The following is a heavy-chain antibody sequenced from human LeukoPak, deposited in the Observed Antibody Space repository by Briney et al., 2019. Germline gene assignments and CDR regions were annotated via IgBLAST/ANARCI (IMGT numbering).Heavy chain of an antibody. CDR3: ARVPGASGWPYYFDY. CDR2: INPSGGST. J-gene: IGHJ4*02. Sequence: ASVKVSCKASGYTFTSYHMHWARQAPGQGLEWMGIINPSGGSTSYAQKFQGGVTMTRDTSTSTVYMELSSLRSEDTAVYYCARVPGASGWPYYFDYWGQGTLVTVSS. V-gene: IGHV1-46*01. D-gene: IGHD6-19*01. CDR1: GYTFTSYH.